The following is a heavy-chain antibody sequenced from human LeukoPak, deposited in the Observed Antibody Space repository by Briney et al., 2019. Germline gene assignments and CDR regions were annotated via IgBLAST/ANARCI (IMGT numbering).Heavy chain of an antibody. Sequence: ASVKVSXKVSGYTLTELSMHWLRQAPGKGLEWMGGFDPEDGETIYAQKFQGRVTMTEDTSTDTAYMELSSLRSEDTAVSYCATGQGYSSGWVFDYWGQGTLVTVSS. D-gene: IGHD6-19*01. J-gene: IGHJ4*02. CDR2: FDPEDGET. CDR1: GYTLTELS. CDR3: ATGQGYSSGWVFDY. V-gene: IGHV1-24*01.